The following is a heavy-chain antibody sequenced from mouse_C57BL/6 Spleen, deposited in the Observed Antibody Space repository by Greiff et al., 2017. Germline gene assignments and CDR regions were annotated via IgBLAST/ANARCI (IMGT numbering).Heavy chain of an antibody. J-gene: IGHJ4*01. CDR2: NLPGSGNT. CDR1: GYSFTSYY. V-gene: IGHV1-66*01. Sequence: VQLQQSGPELVKPGASVKISCKASGYSFTSYYIHWVKQRPGLGLEWIGWNLPGSGNTKYNEKFKGKATLTADTSSSTAYMQLSSLTSEDSAVYCCARGYSNSPYYAMDYWGQGTSVTVSS. CDR3: ARGYSNSPYYAMDY. D-gene: IGHD2-5*01.